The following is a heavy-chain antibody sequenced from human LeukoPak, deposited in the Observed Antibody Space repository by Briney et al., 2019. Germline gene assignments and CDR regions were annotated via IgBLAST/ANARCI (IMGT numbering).Heavy chain of an antibody. CDR2: ISYDGSNK. V-gene: IGHV3-30*18. J-gene: IGHJ6*02. D-gene: IGHD3-3*01. Sequence: GGSLRFSCAASGFTFSSYGMHWVRQAPGKGLEWVAVISYDGSNKYYADSVKGRFTISRDNSKNTLYLQMNSLRAEDTAVYYCAKDRAYYDFWSGYYRYYYYYYGMDVWGQGTTVTVSS. CDR1: GFTFSSYG. CDR3: AKDRAYYDFWSGYYRYYYYYYGMDV.